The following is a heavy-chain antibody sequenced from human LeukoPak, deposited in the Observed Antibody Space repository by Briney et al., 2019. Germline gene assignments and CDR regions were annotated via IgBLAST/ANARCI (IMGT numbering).Heavy chain of an antibody. V-gene: IGHV4-59*01. CDR1: GGSISSYY. Sequence: SETLSLTCTVSGGSISSYYWSWIRQPPGKGLEWIGYIYYGGSTNYNPSLKSRVTISVDTSKNQFSLKLSSVTAADTAVYYCARARYDYGDYRWFDPWGQGTLVTVSS. D-gene: IGHD4-17*01. J-gene: IGHJ5*02. CDR3: ARARYDYGDYRWFDP. CDR2: IYYGGST.